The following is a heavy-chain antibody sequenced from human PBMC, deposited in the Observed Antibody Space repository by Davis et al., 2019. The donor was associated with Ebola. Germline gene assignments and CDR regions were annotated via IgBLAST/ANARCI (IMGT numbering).Heavy chain of an antibody. CDR2: INHSGST. V-gene: IGHV4-34*01. D-gene: IGHD3-10*01. J-gene: IGHJ4*02. Sequence: GSLRLSCAASGFTFSSYAMSWIRQPPGKGLEWIGEINHSGSTNYNPSLKSRATISVDTSKNQISLKLSSLTAADTAVYYCARGGARTYYYGSGSYSFVYYFDYWGQGTLVTVSS. CDR3: ARGGARTYYYGSGSYSFVYYFDY. CDR1: GFTFSSYA.